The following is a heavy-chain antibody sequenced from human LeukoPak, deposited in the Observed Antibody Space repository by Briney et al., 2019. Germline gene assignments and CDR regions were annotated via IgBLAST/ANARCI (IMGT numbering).Heavy chain of an antibody. D-gene: IGHD1-26*01. CDR1: GGTFSSYA. Sequence: GASVKVSCKASGGTFSSYAISWVRQAPGQGLEWMGGIIPIFGTADYAQKFQGRVTITTDESTSTAYMELGSLRSEDTAVYYCASWATGRAFDIWGQGTMVTVSS. V-gene: IGHV1-69*05. CDR2: IIPIFGTA. CDR3: ASWATGRAFDI. J-gene: IGHJ3*02.